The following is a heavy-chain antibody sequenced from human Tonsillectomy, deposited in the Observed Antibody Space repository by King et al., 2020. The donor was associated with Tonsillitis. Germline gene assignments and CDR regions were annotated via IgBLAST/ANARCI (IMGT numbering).Heavy chain of an antibody. Sequence: QLQLQESGPGLVKPSETLSLTCAVSGYSISSGYYWGWIRQPPGKGLEWIGGIYQSGSTYYNPSLKSRVTMSVDTSKNQFSLKLSSVTAADTAVYYCVRDLTGWGSTGDAFDIWGQGTMVTVSS. CDR3: VRDLTGWGSTGDAFDI. J-gene: IGHJ3*02. V-gene: IGHV4-38-2*02. CDR1: GYSISSGYY. D-gene: IGHD7-27*01. CDR2: IYQSGST.